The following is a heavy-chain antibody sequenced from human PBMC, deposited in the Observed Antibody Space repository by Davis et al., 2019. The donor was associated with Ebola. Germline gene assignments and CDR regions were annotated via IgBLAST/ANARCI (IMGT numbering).Heavy chain of an antibody. Sequence: ASVKVSCKASGYTFTGYYMHWVRQAPGQGLEWMGWINPNSGGTNYAQKFQGRVTMTRDTSISTAYMELSRLRSDDTAVYYCARADDYGDYWAAFDIWGQGTMVTVSS. V-gene: IGHV1-2*02. J-gene: IGHJ3*02. CDR1: GYTFTGYY. D-gene: IGHD4-17*01. CDR3: ARADDYGDYWAAFDI. CDR2: INPNSGGT.